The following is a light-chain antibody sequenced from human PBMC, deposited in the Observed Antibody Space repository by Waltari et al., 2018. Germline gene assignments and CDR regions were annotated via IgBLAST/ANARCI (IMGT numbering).Light chain of an antibody. V-gene: IGKV3-20*01. CDR2: GAS. Sequence: EIVLTQSPGTLSLSPGERATLSCRASQRVSSSYLAWYQQKPGQAPGPLIHGASSRATGIPDRFSGSGSGTDFTLTISRLEPEDFAVYYCQQYGSSPYTFGQGTKLEIK. CDR3: QQYGSSPYT. J-gene: IGKJ2*01. CDR1: QRVSSSY.